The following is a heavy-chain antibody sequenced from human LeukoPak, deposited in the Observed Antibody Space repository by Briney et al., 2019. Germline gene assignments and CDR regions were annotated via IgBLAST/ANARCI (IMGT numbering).Heavy chain of an antibody. D-gene: IGHD3-3*01. CDR1: GWSFSGYY. Sequence: SETLSLTCAVYGWSFSGYYWSWIRQPPGKGLEWIGEINHSGSTNYNPSLKSRVTISVDTSKNQFSLKLSSVTAADTAVYYCARTKRIFGVVNGAIDYWGQGTLVTVSS. V-gene: IGHV4-34*01. J-gene: IGHJ4*02. CDR3: ARTKRIFGVVNGAIDY. CDR2: INHSGST.